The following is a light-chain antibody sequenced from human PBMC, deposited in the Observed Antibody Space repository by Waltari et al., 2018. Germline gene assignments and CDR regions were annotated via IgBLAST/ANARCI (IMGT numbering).Light chain of an antibody. J-gene: IGLJ3*02. Sequence: QSALTQPPSVSAAAGQRVTISCTGSSSNSGAGFGVHWYQQLPGTAPKLLIYDNPKRPPGVPDRFSGSKSGTSASLAITGLQAEDEADYYCQSYDSSIWVFGGGTKLTVL. V-gene: IGLV1-40*01. CDR1: SSNSGAGFG. CDR3: QSYDSSIWV. CDR2: DNP.